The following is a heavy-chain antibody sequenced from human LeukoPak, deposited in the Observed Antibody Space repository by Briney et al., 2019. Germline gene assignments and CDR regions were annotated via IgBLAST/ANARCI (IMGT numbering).Heavy chain of an antibody. J-gene: IGHJ5*02. CDR2: IYHSGST. D-gene: IGHD3-9*01. V-gene: IGHV4-38-2*02. Sequence: PSETLSLTCTVSGYSISSGYYWGWIRQPPGKGLEWIGSIYHSGSTYYNPSLKSRVTISVDTSKNQFSLKLSSVTAADTAVYYCALRRRVLRYFDFDPWGQGTLVTVSS. CDR1: GYSISSGYY. CDR3: ALRRRVLRYFDFDP.